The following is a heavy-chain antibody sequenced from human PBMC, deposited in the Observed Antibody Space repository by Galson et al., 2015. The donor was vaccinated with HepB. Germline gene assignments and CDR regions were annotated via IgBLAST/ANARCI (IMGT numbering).Heavy chain of an antibody. J-gene: IGHJ4*02. CDR3: AKDRQTYCSGGSCYSGFDY. CDR1: GFTFSSYG. CDR2: FPYDGSHK. D-gene: IGHD2-15*01. Sequence: SLRLSCAASGFTFSSYGMHWVRQAPGKGLEWVAFFPYDGSHKYYADSVRGRFTISRDNSKNTLYLQMNSPRIEDTAVYYCAKDRQTYCSGGSCYSGFDYWGQGTLVTVSS. V-gene: IGHV3-30*18.